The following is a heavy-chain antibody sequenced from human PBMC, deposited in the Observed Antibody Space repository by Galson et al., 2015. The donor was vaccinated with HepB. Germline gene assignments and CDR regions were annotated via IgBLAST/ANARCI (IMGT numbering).Heavy chain of an antibody. Sequence: SVKVSCKASGYTFTSYGISWVRQAPGQGLVWMGWINAYNGNTNYAQKLQGRVTMTTDTSTSTAYMELRSLRSDDTAVYYCAKSSSSTPGWWFDPWGQGTLVTVSS. CDR2: INAYNGNT. J-gene: IGHJ5*02. D-gene: IGHD6-13*01. V-gene: IGHV1-18*01. CDR3: AKSSSSTPGWWFDP. CDR1: GYTFTSYG.